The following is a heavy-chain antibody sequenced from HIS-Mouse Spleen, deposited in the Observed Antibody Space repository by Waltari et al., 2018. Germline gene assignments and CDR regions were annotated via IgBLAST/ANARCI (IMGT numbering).Heavy chain of an antibody. J-gene: IGHJ2*01. CDR3: AREIPYSSSWYDWYFDL. CDR1: GGSISSSSYS. Sequence: QLQLQESGPGLVKPSETLSLPCTVSGGSISSSSYSWGWIRQPPGKGLEWIGRIYYSGSTYYNPSLKSRVTISVDTSKNQFSLKLSSVTAADTAVYYCAREIPYSSSWYDWYFDLWGRGTLVTVSS. CDR2: IYYSGST. V-gene: IGHV4-39*07. D-gene: IGHD6-13*01.